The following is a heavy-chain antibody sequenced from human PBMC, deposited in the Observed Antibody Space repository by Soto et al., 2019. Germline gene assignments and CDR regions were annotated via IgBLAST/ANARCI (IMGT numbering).Heavy chain of an antibody. CDR3: ARGRVPYHLLFFGPSSGARFYYYMDV. Sequence: QVQLVQSGAEVKKPGASVKVSCEASGYTFTSYDINWVRQATGQGLEWMGWMNPNSGNTGYAQKFQGRVTMTRNTSISTAYMELSSLRSEDTAVYYCARGRVPYHLLFFGPSSGARFYYYMDVWGKGTTVTVSS. J-gene: IGHJ6*03. CDR2: MNPNSGNT. CDR1: GYTFTSYD. V-gene: IGHV1-8*01. D-gene: IGHD2-2*01.